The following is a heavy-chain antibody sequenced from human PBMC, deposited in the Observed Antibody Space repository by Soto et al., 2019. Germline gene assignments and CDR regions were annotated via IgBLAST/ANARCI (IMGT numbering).Heavy chain of an antibody. CDR2: ISGSGGST. CDR1: GFTFSSYA. J-gene: IGHJ4*02. CDR3: AKDQTAGSGWFAEVRIGYLDY. D-gene: IGHD6-19*01. Sequence: GGSLRLSCAASGFTFSSYAMSWVRQAPGKGLEWVSAISGSGGSTYYADSVKGRFTISRDNSKNTLYLQMNSLRVEDTAVYYCAKDQTAGSGWFAEVRIGYLDYWGQGTLVTVSS. V-gene: IGHV3-23*01.